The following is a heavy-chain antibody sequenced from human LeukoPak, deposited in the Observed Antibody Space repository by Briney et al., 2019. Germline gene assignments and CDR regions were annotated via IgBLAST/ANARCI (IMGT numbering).Heavy chain of an antibody. CDR3: ARGGYYYGSGSYYNVWFDP. CDR2: IYYSGST. J-gene: IGHJ5*02. D-gene: IGHD3-10*01. Sequence: SETLSLTCTVSGGSISSSSYYWGWIRQPPGKGLEWIGSIYYSGSTNYNPSLKSRVTISVDTSKNQFSLKLSSVTAADTAVYYCARGGYYYGSGSYYNVWFDPWGQGTLVTVSS. CDR1: GGSISSSSYY. V-gene: IGHV4-39*07.